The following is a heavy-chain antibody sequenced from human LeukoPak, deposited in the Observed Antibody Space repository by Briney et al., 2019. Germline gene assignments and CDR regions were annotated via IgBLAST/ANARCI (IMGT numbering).Heavy chain of an antibody. V-gene: IGHV3-48*03. J-gene: IGHJ6*02. Sequence: GGSLRLSCAASGLTFSSYEMNWVRQAPGKGLEWVSYISSSGSTIYYADSVKGRFTISRDNAKNSLYLQMNSLRAEDTAVYYCARDHYDILTDYNYYGMDVWGQGTTVTVSS. D-gene: IGHD3-9*01. CDR1: GLTFSSYE. CDR2: ISSSGSTI. CDR3: ARDHYDILTDYNYYGMDV.